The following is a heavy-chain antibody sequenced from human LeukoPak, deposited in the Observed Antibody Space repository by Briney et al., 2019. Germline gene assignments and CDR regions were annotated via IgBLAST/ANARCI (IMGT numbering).Heavy chain of an antibody. J-gene: IGHJ4*02. CDR3: ARCIYDSSAYHFDY. CDR1: GGSLSNYY. V-gene: IGHV4-59*01. D-gene: IGHD3-22*01. CDR2: IYYSGIT. Sequence: KPSETLSLTCSVSGGSLSNYYWSWIRQPPGKGLEWIGKIYYSGITRYSPSLESRVTISVDTSKNQFSLKLSSVTAADTAVYYCARCIYDSSAYHFDYWGQGTLVTVSS.